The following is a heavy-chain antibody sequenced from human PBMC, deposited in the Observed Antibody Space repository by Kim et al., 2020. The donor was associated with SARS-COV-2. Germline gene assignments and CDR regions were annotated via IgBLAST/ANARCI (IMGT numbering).Heavy chain of an antibody. CDR3: ARDRGWGANDY. CDR2: MSGDGRLE. V-gene: IGHV3-7*01. D-gene: IGHD1-26*01. Sequence: GGSLRLSCAASGFSFSTSWMSWVRQAPGKGLEWVGMMSGDGRLEYYVDSVKGRFTISRDNAKNSLYLQMNSLRAEDTAVYYCARDRGWGANDYWGQGALVTVSS. J-gene: IGHJ4*02. CDR1: GFSFSTSW.